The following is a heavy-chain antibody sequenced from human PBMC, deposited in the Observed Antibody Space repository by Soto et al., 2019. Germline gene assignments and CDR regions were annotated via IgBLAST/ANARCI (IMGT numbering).Heavy chain of an antibody. CDR1: GGTFSSYA. V-gene: IGHV1-69*13. CDR3: ARVSRGYYGSGSYYNDYYYYGMDV. CDR2: IIPIFGTA. J-gene: IGHJ6*02. Sequence: SVKVSCKASGGTFSSYAISWVRQAPGQGLEWMGGIIPIFGTANYAQKFQGRVTITADESTSTAYMELSSLRSEDTAVYYCARVSRGYYGSGSYYNDYYYYGMDVWGQGTTVTVSS. D-gene: IGHD3-10*01.